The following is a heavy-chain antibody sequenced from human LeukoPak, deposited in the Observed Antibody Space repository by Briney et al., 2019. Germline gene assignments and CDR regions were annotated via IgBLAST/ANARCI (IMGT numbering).Heavy chain of an antibody. J-gene: IGHJ5*02. D-gene: IGHD6-19*01. CDR3: ASSIAVAGLSWFEP. V-gene: IGHV4-30-4*08. CDR1: GGSISSGDYY. Sequence: KASETLSLTCTVSGGSISSGDYYWSWIRQPPGKGLEWIGYIYYSGSTYYNPSLKSRVTISVDTSKNQFSLKLSSVTAADTAVYYCASSIAVAGLSWFEPWGQGTLVTVSS. CDR2: IYYSGST.